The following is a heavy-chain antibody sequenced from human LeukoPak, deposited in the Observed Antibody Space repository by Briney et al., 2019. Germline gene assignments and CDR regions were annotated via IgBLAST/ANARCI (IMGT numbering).Heavy chain of an antibody. CDR3: AKANYGDYGEAFDI. J-gene: IGHJ3*02. D-gene: IGHD4-17*01. V-gene: IGHV3-30*02. CDR2: IRYDGSNK. Sequence: GGSLRLSCAASGFTFSSYGMHWVRRAPGKGLEWVAFIRYDGSNKYYADSVKGRFTISRDNSKNTLYLQMNSLRAEGTAVYYCAKANYGDYGEAFDIWGQGTMVTVSS. CDR1: GFTFSSYG.